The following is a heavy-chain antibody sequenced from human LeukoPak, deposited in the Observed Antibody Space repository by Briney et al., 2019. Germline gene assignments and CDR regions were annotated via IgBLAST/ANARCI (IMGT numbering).Heavy chain of an antibody. D-gene: IGHD6-19*01. CDR1: GFTFSSYS. V-gene: IGHV3-21*01. Sequence: PGGSLRLSCAASGFTFSSYSMNWVRQAPGKGLEWVSSISSSSSYIYYADSVKGRFTISRDNAKNSLYLQMNSLRAEDTAVYYCARGLGSSGWYDGGYFDYWGQGTLVTVSS. CDR2: ISSSSSYI. J-gene: IGHJ4*02. CDR3: ARGLGSSGWYDGGYFDY.